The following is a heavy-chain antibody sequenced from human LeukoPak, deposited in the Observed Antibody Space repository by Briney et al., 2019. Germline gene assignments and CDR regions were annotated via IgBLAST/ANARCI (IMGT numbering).Heavy chain of an antibody. Sequence: SGPTLVNPTQTLTLTCTFSGFSLSTSGVGAGWIRQPPGKALEWLAVIYWDDDKRYSPSLKSRLTITKDTSKNQVVLTMTNMDPVDTATYYCAHRYYARGENYFDYWGQGTLVTVSS. CDR3: AHRYYARGENYFDY. V-gene: IGHV2-5*02. J-gene: IGHJ4*02. D-gene: IGHD3-22*01. CDR1: GFSLSTSGVG. CDR2: IYWDDDK.